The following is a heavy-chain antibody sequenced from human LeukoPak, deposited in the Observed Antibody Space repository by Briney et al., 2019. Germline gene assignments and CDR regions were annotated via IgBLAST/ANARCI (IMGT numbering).Heavy chain of an antibody. J-gene: IGHJ4*02. D-gene: IGHD6-25*01. CDR3: ARVLRLKSYYFDY. Sequence: PGGSLRLSCAASGFTFSSYWMSWVRQAPGKGLEWVADIKQDGSEKYYVDSVKGRFTISRDNAKNSLYLQMNSLRAEDTAVYYCARVLRLKSYYFDYWGQGTLVTVSS. CDR2: IKQDGSEK. CDR1: GFTFSSYW. V-gene: IGHV3-7*01.